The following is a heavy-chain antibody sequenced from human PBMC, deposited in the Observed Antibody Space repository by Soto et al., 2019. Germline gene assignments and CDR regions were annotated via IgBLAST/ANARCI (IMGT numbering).Heavy chain of an antibody. Sequence: QLQLQESGSGLVKPSQTLSLTCAVSGGSISSGIYSWSWIRQPPGKGLEWIGFIYHSGSTYYNPSLKSRVTISVDRSKNQFSLKLSSVTAADTAVYYCARGSGYYDSSGYYYLNDAFDIWGQGTMVIVSS. J-gene: IGHJ3*02. D-gene: IGHD3-22*01. V-gene: IGHV4-30-2*01. CDR2: IYHSGST. CDR3: ARGSGYYDSSGYYYLNDAFDI. CDR1: GGSISSGIYS.